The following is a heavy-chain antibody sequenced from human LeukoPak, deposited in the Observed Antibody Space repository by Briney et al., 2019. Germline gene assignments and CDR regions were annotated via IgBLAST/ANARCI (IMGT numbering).Heavy chain of an antibody. CDR3: ARGGQGDGYSADEAFDF. CDR2: TYYRSKWYN. V-gene: IGHV6-1*01. CDR1: GDSVASNSTA. Sequence: SQTLSLTCVISGDSVASNSTACNWIRQSPSRGLEWLGRTYYRSKWYNDYAVSVKSRITINPDTSKNQFSLQLNSVTLEDTAVYYCARGGQGDGYSADEAFDFWGQGTMVTVS. J-gene: IGHJ3*01. D-gene: IGHD5-24*01.